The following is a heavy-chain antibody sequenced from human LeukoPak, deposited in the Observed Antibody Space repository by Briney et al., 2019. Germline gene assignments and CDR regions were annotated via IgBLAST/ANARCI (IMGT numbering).Heavy chain of an antibody. V-gene: IGHV3-23*01. D-gene: IGHD3-10*01. CDR1: QFTFNNNA. CDR3: TRFRGSGSSTLYSFDY. CDR2: LSGDSSSI. Sequence: GGSLRLSCAASQFTFNNNAMSWLRQAPGKGLEWVSGLSGDSSSIYYAASVKGRFTISRDNSKNMLYLQMNSLRAEDTAVYYCTRFRGSGSSTLYSFDYWGQGSLVTVAP. J-gene: IGHJ4*02.